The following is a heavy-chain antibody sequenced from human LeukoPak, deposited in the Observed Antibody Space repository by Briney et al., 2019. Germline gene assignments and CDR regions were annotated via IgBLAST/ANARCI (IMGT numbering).Heavy chain of an antibody. CDR2: IYYSGST. D-gene: IGHD3-3*01. CDR1: GGSISSGGYY. Sequence: SETLSLTCTVSGGSISSGGYYWSWIRQHPGKGLEWIGYIYYSGSTYYNPSLKSRVTISVDTSKNQFSLKLSSVTAADTAVYYCARDRRYDFWSGYYMGPSDYWGQGTLVTVSS. V-gene: IGHV4-31*03. CDR3: ARDRRYDFWSGYYMGPSDY. J-gene: IGHJ4*02.